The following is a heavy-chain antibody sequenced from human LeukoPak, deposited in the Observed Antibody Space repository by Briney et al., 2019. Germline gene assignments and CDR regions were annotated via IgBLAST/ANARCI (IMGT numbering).Heavy chain of an antibody. J-gene: IGHJ4*02. D-gene: IGHD3-9*01. CDR3: ARGPFGRLRYFDWLRYYFDY. Sequence: LXWXXEINXXGSTNYNPSLKSRVTISVDTSKNQFSLKLSSVTAADTAVYYCARGPFGRLRYFDWLRYYFDYWGQGTLVTVSS. CDR2: INXXGST. V-gene: IGHV4-34*01.